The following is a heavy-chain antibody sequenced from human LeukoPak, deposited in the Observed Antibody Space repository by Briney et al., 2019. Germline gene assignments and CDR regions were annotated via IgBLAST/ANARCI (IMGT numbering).Heavy chain of an antibody. CDR3: ARWERGYSYSFDY. CDR1: GGSFSGYY. V-gene: IGHV4-34*01. CDR2: INHSGST. J-gene: IGHJ4*02. D-gene: IGHD5-18*01. Sequence: PSETLSLTCADYGGSFSGYYWSWIRQPPGKGLEWIGEINHSGSTNYNPSLKSRVTISVDTSKNQFSLKLSSVTAADTAVYYCARWERGYSYSFDYWGQGTLVTVSS.